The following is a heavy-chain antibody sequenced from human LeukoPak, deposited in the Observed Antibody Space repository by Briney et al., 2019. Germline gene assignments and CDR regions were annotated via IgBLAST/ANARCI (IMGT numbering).Heavy chain of an antibody. CDR1: GYTFTSYY. V-gene: IGHV1-46*01. J-gene: IGHJ4*02. Sequence: GASVKVSCKASGYTFTSYYIHWVRQAPGQGLEWMGIINPSGGSTSYAQKFQGRVTMTRDTSTSTVYMELSSLRSEDTAVYYCAREHAGLYFDYWGQGTLVTVSS. CDR3: AREHAGLYFDY. CDR2: INPSGGST.